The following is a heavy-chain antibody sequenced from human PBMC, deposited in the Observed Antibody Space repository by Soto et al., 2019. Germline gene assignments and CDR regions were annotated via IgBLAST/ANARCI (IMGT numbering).Heavy chain of an antibody. CDR3: SRFIMVGGWFDPNYYHGMDV. CDR1: GYTFSNYG. V-gene: IGHV1-18*01. CDR2: ISGYNGNT. J-gene: IGHJ6*02. Sequence: QVQLVQSGAEVKKPGASVTVSCKTSGYTFSNYGINWVRQAPGQGLEWMGWISGYNGNTNYAQTVQGRVTMTTDTSTGTVYMELRRLKSDDTAMYYCSRFIMVGGWFDPNYYHGMDVWGQGTTVTVSS. D-gene: IGHD6-19*01.